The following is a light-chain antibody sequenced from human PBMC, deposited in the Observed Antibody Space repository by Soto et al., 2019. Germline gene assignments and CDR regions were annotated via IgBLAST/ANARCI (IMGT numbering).Light chain of an antibody. CDR3: QQYKNGWT. Sequence: DIQMTQSPSSLSAPVRDRVTITCRASQSISSWLAWYQQKPGKAPXLLIYKASSLESGVPSRFSGGGSGTEFTLTISSLHSEYFAVYYCQQYKNGWTLGQGTKVDIK. CDR2: KAS. J-gene: IGKJ1*01. CDR1: QSISSW. V-gene: IGKV1-5*03.